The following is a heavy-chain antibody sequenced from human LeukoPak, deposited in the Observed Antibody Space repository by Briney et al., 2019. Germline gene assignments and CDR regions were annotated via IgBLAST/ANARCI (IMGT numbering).Heavy chain of an antibody. Sequence: GGSLRLSCAASGFTSSSYAMSWVRQAPGKGLEWASVISSGGSTGYVDSVKGRFTISRDYSKNTLYLQMDSLRAEDSAVYYCAKGYSSSGTYNTPFDYWGQGTLVTVSS. J-gene: IGHJ4*02. D-gene: IGHD3-10*01. V-gene: IGHV3-23*01. CDR2: ISSGGST. CDR3: AKGYSSSGTYNTPFDY. CDR1: GFTSSSYA.